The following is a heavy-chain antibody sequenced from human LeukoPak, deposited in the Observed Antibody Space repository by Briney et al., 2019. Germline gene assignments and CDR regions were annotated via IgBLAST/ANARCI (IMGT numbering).Heavy chain of an antibody. CDR2: INHSGST. D-gene: IGHD2-2*01. Sequence: SETLSLTFAVYGGSFSGYYWSWIRQPPGKGLEWIGEINHSGSTNYNPSLKNRVTISVDTSKNQFSLKLSSVTAADTAVYYCAREGGKKRFCSSTSCYGLGAFDIWGQGTMVTVSS. J-gene: IGHJ3*02. CDR3: AREGGKKRFCSSTSCYGLGAFDI. V-gene: IGHV4-34*01. CDR1: GGSFSGYY.